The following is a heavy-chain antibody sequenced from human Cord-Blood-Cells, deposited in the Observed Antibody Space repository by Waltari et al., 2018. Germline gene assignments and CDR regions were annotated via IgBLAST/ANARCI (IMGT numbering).Heavy chain of an antibody. J-gene: IGHJ4*02. Sequence: QLQLQESGPGLVKPSETLSLTCTVSGGSISSSSYYWGWIRQPPGKGLEWIGSIYYSGSTYYNPSLKSRVTISVDTSKNQFSLKLSSVTAADTAVYYCARSFTIFGVVIGPFDYWGQGTLVTVSS. CDR3: ARSFTIFGVVIGPFDY. CDR2: IYYSGST. CDR1: GGSISSSSYY. V-gene: IGHV4-39*01. D-gene: IGHD3-3*01.